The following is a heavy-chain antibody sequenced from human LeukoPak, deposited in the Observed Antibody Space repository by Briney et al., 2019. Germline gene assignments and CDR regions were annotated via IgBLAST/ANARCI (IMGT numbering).Heavy chain of an antibody. D-gene: IGHD3-10*01. J-gene: IGHJ4*02. CDR3: ARERAVRAEIDY. Sequence: GGSLRLSCAASGFTFSTYSMNWVRQAPGKGLEWVSFISSTSYYIYYADSLKGRFTISRDNAKNSLYLQMNSLRAEDTAVYYCARERAVRAEIDYWGQGTLVTVS. V-gene: IGHV3-21*01. CDR1: GFTFSTYS. CDR2: ISSTSYYI.